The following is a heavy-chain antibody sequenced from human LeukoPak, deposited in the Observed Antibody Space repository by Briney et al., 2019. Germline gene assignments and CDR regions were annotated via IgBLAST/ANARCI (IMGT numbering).Heavy chain of an antibody. V-gene: IGHV3-23*01. CDR3: AKRWGDDTYYFDF. D-gene: IGHD3-10*01. CDR1: GFTFSSYA. CDR2: ISGSGGST. Sequence: GSLRLSFAASGFTFSSYAMSWVRQAPGKGLEWVSGISGSGGSTYYADSVKGRFTISRDNSKNTLYLQMNSLRAEDTAVYYCAKRWGDDTYYFDFWGQGNLVTVSS. J-gene: IGHJ4*02.